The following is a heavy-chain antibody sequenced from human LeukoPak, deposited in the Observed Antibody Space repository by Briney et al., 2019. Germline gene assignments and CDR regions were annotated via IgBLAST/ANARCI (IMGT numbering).Heavy chain of an antibody. Sequence: GASVKDSCKASGDTFTGDYMHWVRQAPGQGRGWMGWINLNSGGTNYAQKFQGRVTMTRDTSISTASLELSRLRSADTAVYYCASDWGLSQLEYCRNTNCYMGVFDIWGQETMVTVSS. CDR3: ASDWGLSQLEYCRNTNCYMGVFDI. CDR1: GDTFTGDY. J-gene: IGHJ3*02. D-gene: IGHD2-2*02. V-gene: IGHV1-2*02. CDR2: INLNSGGT.